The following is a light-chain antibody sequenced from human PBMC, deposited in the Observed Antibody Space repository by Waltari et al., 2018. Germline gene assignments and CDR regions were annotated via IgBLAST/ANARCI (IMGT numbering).Light chain of an antibody. CDR1: TSNIGNYY. Sequence: QSVLTQPPSVSAAPGQKVTISCSGGTSNIGNYYVSWYQHLPGAAPKLLIYDNDKRPSGMPDRFSASRSGTSATLGITGLQIGDEADYYCATWDNSLTDVVFGGGTKLTVL. CDR2: DND. J-gene: IGLJ2*01. V-gene: IGLV1-51*01. CDR3: ATWDNSLTDVV.